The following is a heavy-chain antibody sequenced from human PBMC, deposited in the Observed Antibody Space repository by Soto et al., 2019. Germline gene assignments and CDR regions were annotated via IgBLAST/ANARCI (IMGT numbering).Heavy chain of an antibody. Sequence: PGGSLRLSCAASGFTFSSYWMHWVRQAPGKGLVWVSRINSDGSSTSYADSVKGRFTISRDNAKNTLYLQMNSLRAEDTAVYYCARDDSRYYDYIWGSYRYTPSVEFDYWGQGTLVTVSS. D-gene: IGHD3-16*02. V-gene: IGHV3-74*01. CDR3: ARDDSRYYDYIWGSYRYTPSVEFDY. CDR2: INSDGSST. CDR1: GFTFSSYW. J-gene: IGHJ4*02.